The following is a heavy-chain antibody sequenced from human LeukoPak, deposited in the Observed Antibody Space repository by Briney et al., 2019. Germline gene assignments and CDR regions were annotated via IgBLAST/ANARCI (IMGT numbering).Heavy chain of an antibody. J-gene: IGHJ3*02. V-gene: IGHV3-30*18. CDR2: ISYDGTKK. Sequence: GGSLRLSCTASGFTFSSFGMHWVRQAPGKGLEWEAMISYDGTKKYYADSVKGRFTISRDISKNTLYLQMNSLRADDTAVYYCAKDQIIALRSDAFDMWGQGTMVTVSS. D-gene: IGHD3-16*01. CDR1: GFTFSSFG. CDR3: AKDQIIALRSDAFDM.